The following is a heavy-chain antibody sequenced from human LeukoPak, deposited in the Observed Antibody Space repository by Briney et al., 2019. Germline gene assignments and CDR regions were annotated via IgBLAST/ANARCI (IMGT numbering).Heavy chain of an antibody. V-gene: IGHV1-2*02. D-gene: IGHD4-11*01. Sequence: GASVKVSYKPSGYTFTGYYMHWVRQAPGQGLEWMGWINPNSGGTNYAQKFQGRVTMTRDTSISTAYMELSRLRSDDTAVYYCARNDYSNYVGYWYLDLWGRGTLVTVSS. CDR2: INPNSGGT. CDR3: ARNDYSNYVGYWYLDL. CDR1: GYTFTGYY. J-gene: IGHJ2*01.